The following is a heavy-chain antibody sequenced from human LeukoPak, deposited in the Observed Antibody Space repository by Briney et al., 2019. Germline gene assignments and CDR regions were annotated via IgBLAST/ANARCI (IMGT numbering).Heavy chain of an antibody. V-gene: IGHV3-66*01. D-gene: IGHD3-9*01. CDR1: GFTVSSNY. J-gene: IGHJ4*02. CDR2: IYRGGTT. Sequence: GGSLRLACADSGFTVSSNYMRWVRQAAGKGLEWVSVIYRGGTTHYPDSVKGRFPISRHNSKHSLYLQMNTLRAEDTAVYYCARDRLHYDSLTGYPADWGQGTLVTVSS. CDR3: ARDRLHYDSLTGYPAD.